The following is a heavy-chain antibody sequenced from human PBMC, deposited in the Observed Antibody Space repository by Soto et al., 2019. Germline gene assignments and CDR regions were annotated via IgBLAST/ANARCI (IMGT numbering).Heavy chain of an antibody. D-gene: IGHD2-2*01. V-gene: IGHV3-23*01. CDR1: GFTFSSYA. Sequence: EVQLLESGGGLVQPGGSLRLSCAASGFTFSSYAMSWVRQSPGEGLEWVSAITDSGGDTYHADSVKGRLTISRDNTKNTLYLQMSSLKAEDTAVYYCAKGSASSRPYYFDYWGQGTLVTVST. CDR2: ITDSGGDT. CDR3: AKGSASSRPYYFDY. J-gene: IGHJ4*02.